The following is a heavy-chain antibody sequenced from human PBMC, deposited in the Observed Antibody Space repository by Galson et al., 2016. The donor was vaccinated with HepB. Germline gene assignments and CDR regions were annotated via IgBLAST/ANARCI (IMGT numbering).Heavy chain of an antibody. CDR2: IYGDDDK. CDR3: AHRQRGTTFDY. CDR1: GFSLTSGVVG. J-gene: IGHJ4*02. Sequence: PALVKPTQTLTLTCNFSGFSLTSGVVGVGWLRQPPGKALEWLALIYGDDDKTFSPSLRSRVTITKDTSKNQVVLRLTNVDPLDTATYFCAHRQRGTTFDYWGQGIPVAVSS. D-gene: IGHD1-14*01. V-gene: IGHV2-5*02.